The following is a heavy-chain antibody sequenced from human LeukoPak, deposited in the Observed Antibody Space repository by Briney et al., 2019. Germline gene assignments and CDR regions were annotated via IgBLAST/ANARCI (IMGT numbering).Heavy chain of an antibody. V-gene: IGHV3-7*01. CDR1: GFTFSSYW. J-gene: IGHJ5*02. D-gene: IGHD2-2*01. Sequence: GGPLRLSCAASGFTFSSYWMSWVRQAPGKGLEWVANIKQDGSEKYYVDSAKGRFTISRDNAKNSLYLQMNSLRAEDTAVYYCARARVVVPSNWFDPWGQGTLVTVSS. CDR3: ARARVVVPSNWFDP. CDR2: IKQDGSEK.